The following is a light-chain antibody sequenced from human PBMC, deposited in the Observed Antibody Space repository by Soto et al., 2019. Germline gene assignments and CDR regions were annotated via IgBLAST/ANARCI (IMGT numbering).Light chain of an antibody. CDR1: QTINSG. CDR3: QQYNNWPGT. J-gene: IGKJ1*01. Sequence: EIVLTQSPGTLSLSPGERATLSCRASQTINSGLAWYQHKRGQAPRLLIYGVSVRAIGIPDRFGGSGSGTDFTLTISRLEPEDFAVYFCQQYNNWPGTFGQGTKVEIK. V-gene: IGKV3-20*01. CDR2: GVS.